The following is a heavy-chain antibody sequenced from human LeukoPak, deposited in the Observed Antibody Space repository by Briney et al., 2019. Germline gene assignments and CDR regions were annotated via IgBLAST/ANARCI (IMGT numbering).Heavy chain of an antibody. CDR2: IYYTGST. J-gene: IGHJ4*02. D-gene: IGHD6-13*01. Sequence: SETLSLTCPVSGGSVSSSRYYWGWIRQPPGKGLEWIGSIYYTGSTYYKPSLKSRVTISVDASKNQISLKLSSVTAADTAVYYCALSGINNIAAVGQGDYWGQGTLVTVSS. CDR1: GGSVSSSRYY. CDR3: ALSGINNIAAVGQGDY. V-gene: IGHV4-39*01.